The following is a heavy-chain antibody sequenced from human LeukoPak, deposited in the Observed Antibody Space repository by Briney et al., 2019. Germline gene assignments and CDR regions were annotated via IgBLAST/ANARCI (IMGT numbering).Heavy chain of an antibody. CDR2: IRYDGRNK. D-gene: IGHD2-2*02. J-gene: IGHJ4*02. CDR3: ARDPLPIVVVPAAIPGYFDY. CDR1: GFTFSSYA. Sequence: GGSLRLSCAASGFTFSSYAMHWVRQAPGKGLEWVAFIRYDGRNKYYADSVKGRFTISRDNSKNTLYLQMNSLRAEDTAVYYCARDPLPIVVVPAAIPGYFDYWGQGTLVTVSS. V-gene: IGHV3-30*02.